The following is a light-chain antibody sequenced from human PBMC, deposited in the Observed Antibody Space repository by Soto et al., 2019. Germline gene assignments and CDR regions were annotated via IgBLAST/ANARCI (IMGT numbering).Light chain of an antibody. CDR2: DAS. V-gene: IGKV1-5*01. J-gene: IGKJ1*01. CDR3: QQYNSDSRT. Sequence: DIQMTQSASTLSTSFGNRVTITWRASQSISTWLAWYQQKPGKAPKLLIYDASSLVGGVPSRFSGSGYGTEFTLTISSLQTDDFATYYCQQYNSDSRTFGQGTKVDIK. CDR1: QSISTW.